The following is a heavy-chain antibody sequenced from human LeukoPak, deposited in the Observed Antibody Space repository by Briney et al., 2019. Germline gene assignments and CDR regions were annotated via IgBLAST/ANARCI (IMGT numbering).Heavy chain of an antibody. J-gene: IGHJ4*02. CDR1: GFTFSSYW. CDR3: ARGITGSRSGVDY. D-gene: IGHD1-20*01. V-gene: IGHV3-74*01. CDR2: INSDGSGT. Sequence: GGSLRLSCAASGFTFSSYWMHWVRQAPGKGLVWVSRINSDGSGTICADSVKGRFTISRDNAKNTLYLQMNSLRAEDMALYYCARGITGSRSGVDYWGQGTLVTVSS.